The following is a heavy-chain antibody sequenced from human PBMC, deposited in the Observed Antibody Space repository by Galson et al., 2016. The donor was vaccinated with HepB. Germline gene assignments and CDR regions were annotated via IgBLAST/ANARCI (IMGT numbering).Heavy chain of an antibody. J-gene: IGHJ4*02. CDR2: IYSGGST. V-gene: IGHV3-53*01. Sequence: SLRLSCAASGFTVSNNFMTWVRQGPEKGPEWVSLIYSGGSTHYADSVRGRFITSRDNAKNTLYPQMNSLRVDDTAVYYCTRDLNFLLFDYWGQGALVTVSS. CDR3: TRDLNFLLFDY. CDR1: GFTVSNNF. D-gene: IGHD3-10*01.